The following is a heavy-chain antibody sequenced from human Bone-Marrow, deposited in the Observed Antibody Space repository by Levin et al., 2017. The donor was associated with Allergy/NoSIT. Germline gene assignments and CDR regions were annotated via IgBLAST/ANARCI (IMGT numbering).Heavy chain of an antibody. CDR1: GFSLTTSGVG. Sequence: QTLSLTCTSSGFSLTTSGVGVGWIRQPPGKALEWLAVIYWDDDKRYSPSLKSRLTITKDTSKNQVVLTMTNMDPVDAATYYCAYSPRFWRAYSAFDYWGQGALVTVSS. V-gene: IGHV2-5*02. J-gene: IGHJ4*02. CDR3: AYSPRFWRAYSAFDY. D-gene: IGHD3-3*01. CDR2: IYWDDDK.